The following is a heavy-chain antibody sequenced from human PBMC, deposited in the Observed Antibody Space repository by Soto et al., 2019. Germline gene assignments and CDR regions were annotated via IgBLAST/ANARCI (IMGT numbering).Heavy chain of an antibody. J-gene: IGHJ6*02. V-gene: IGHV4-38-2*01. CDR2: IYHAGSV. CDR1: GYSIASGYY. CDR3: ARTFDYYGMDV. Sequence: ETLSLTCAVSGYSIASGYYWAWIRQSPGKGLEWIGSIYHAGSVYYNPSLNSRVAVSLDTSKDHFSLKLTSVTAADTAVYYCARTFDYYGMDVWGQGTTVTVSS.